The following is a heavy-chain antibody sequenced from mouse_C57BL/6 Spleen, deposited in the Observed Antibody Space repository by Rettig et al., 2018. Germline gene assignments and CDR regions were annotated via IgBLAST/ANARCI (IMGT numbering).Heavy chain of an antibody. V-gene: IGHV1-50*01. CDR3: ARRWLPRYFDY. CDR1: GYTFTSYW. D-gene: IGHD2-2*01. Sequence: QVQLQQPGAELVKPGASVKLSCKASGYTFTSYWMQWVKQRPGQGLEWIGEIDPSDSYTNYNQKFKGKATLTVDTSSSTAYMQLSSLTSEDSAVYYCARRWLPRYFDYWGQGTTLTVSS. CDR2: IDPSDSYT. J-gene: IGHJ2*01.